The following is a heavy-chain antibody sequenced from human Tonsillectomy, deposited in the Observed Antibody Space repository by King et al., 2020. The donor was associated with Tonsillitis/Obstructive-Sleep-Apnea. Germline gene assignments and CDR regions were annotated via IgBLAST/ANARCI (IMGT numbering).Heavy chain of an antibody. CDR3: ARVGLEYQLLGPWGYYGMDV. CDR2: IISSGITI. CDR1: GFTFSSYE. D-gene: IGHD2-2*01. V-gene: IGHV3-48*03. Sequence: VQLVESGGGLVQPGGSLRLSCAASGFTFSSYEMNWVRQAPGKGLEGVSYIISSGITIYSADFVKGRFTISRDNAKNSRSLQIHSLRAEDTAVYYCARVGLEYQLLGPWGYYGMDVWGQGTTVTVSS. J-gene: IGHJ6*02.